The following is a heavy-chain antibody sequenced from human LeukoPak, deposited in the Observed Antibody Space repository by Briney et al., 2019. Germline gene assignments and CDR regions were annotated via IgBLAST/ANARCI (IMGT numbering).Heavy chain of an antibody. D-gene: IGHD1-26*01. J-gene: IGHJ4*02. CDR3: VTEVSGSFPT. Sequence: GGSLRLSCAASGFIFSSYGMHWVRQAPGKGLEWVAFIRYDGSKKYYADSVKGRFTISRDNSKNTLYLQMNSLKNEDTAVYYCVTEVSGSFPTWGQGTLVTVSS. CDR2: IRYDGSKK. V-gene: IGHV3-30*02. CDR1: GFIFSSYG.